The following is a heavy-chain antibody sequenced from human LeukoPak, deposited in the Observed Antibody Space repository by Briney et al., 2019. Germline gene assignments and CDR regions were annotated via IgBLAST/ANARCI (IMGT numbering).Heavy chain of an antibody. CDR1: GYTFTGYY. V-gene: IGHV1-2*02. J-gene: IGHJ3*02. Sequence: GASVKVSCKASGYTFTGYYMHWVRQAPGQGLEWMGWINPNSGGTNYAQKFQGRVTMTRDTSISTAYMDLRRLRSDDTAVYYCARDSFPYSSSYYMLELGAFDIWGRGTMVTVSS. CDR2: INPNSGGT. CDR3: ARDSFPYSSSYYMLELGAFDI. D-gene: IGHD6-13*01.